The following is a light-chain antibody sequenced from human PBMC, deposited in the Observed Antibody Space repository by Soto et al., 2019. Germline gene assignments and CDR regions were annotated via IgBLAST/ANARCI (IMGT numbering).Light chain of an antibody. CDR1: SGHSSYA. V-gene: IGLV4-69*01. CDR3: QSWGTGIQV. Sequence: QSVLTQSPSASASLGASVKLTCTLSSGHSSYAIAWHQQQPEKGPRYLMKLNSDGSHSKGDGIPDRFSGFSSGAERYLTISSLQSEYEADYYCQSWGTGIQVFGGGTKLTVL. J-gene: IGLJ2*01. CDR2: LNSDGSH.